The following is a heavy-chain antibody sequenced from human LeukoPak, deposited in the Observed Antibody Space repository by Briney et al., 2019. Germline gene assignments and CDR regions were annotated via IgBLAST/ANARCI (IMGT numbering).Heavy chain of an antibody. Sequence: GRSLRLSRAASGFTFNTYTMHWVRQAPGKGLQWVAVVSYDGSDQIYTDSVKGRFTISRDNAKNSLYLQMNSLRAEDTAVYYCARELNWNLDYWGQGTLVTVSS. CDR3: ARELNWNLDY. D-gene: IGHD1-1*01. J-gene: IGHJ4*02. V-gene: IGHV3-30-3*01. CDR2: VSYDGSDQ. CDR1: GFTFNTYT.